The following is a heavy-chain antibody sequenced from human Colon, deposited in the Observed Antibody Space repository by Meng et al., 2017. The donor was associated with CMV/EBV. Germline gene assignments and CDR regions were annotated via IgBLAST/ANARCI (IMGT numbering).Heavy chain of an antibody. Sequence: VRLLGLGGGLERPGGSMRLSCAASGFTFTSYDMSWVRQAPGKGLEWVSTIGRGSGANYADSVKGRFTMSRDNSKNTVYLEMNNLRAEDTAIYYCARDRWFTFWGQGVLVTVSS. CDR2: IGRGSGA. V-gene: IGHV3-23*01. CDR1: GFTFTSYD. D-gene: IGHD2-15*01. CDR3: ARDRWFTF. J-gene: IGHJ4*02.